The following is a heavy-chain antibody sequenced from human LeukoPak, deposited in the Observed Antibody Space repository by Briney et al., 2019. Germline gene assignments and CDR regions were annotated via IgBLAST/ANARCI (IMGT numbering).Heavy chain of an antibody. CDR1: GGTFSSYA. D-gene: IGHD5-24*01. Sequence: SVKVSCKASGGTFSSYAIGWVRQAPGQGLDGMGGIIPIFGTANYAQKFQGRVTITTDESTSTAYMELSSLRPEDTAVYYCARARWLQFLDFDYWGQGTLVTVSS. CDR2: IIPIFGTA. V-gene: IGHV1-69*05. J-gene: IGHJ4*02. CDR3: ARARWLQFLDFDY.